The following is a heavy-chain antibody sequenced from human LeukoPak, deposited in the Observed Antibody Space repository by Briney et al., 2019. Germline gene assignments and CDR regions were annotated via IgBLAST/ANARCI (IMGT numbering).Heavy chain of an antibody. CDR3: ARGGGLDV. CDR1: GFIFSSYW. D-gene: IGHD3-16*01. J-gene: IGHJ6*02. CDR2: INHNGNVN. Sequence: PGGSLRLSCAASGFIFSSYWMNWARQAPGKALEWVASINHNGNVNYYVDSVKGRFTISRDNAKNPLYLQIRNLRAEDTAVYFCARGGGLDVWGQGATVTVSS. V-gene: IGHV3-7*03.